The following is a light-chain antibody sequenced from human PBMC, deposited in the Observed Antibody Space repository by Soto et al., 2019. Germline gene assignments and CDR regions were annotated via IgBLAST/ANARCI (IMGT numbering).Light chain of an antibody. CDR1: QSLLHSNGYNY. V-gene: IGKV2-28*01. CDR3: MQALQTPPWT. J-gene: IGKJ1*01. CDR2: LGS. Sequence: DIVMTQSPLSLPVTPGEPSSISFSASQSLLHSNGYNYLDWYLQKPGQSPQLLIYLGSNRASGVPDRFSGSGSGTDFTLKISRVEAEDVGVYYCMQALQTPPWTFGQGTKVDI.